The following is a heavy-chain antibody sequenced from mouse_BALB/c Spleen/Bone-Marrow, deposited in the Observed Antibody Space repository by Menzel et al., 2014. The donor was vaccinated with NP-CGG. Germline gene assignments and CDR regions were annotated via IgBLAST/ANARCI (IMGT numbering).Heavy chain of an antibody. V-gene: IGHV5-12*02. J-gene: IGHJ4*01. CDR3: ARLNYRGAMDY. CDR2: ISNGGGST. Sequence: EVMLVESGGGLVQPGGSLKLSCATSGFTFSDYYMYWVRQTPEKRLEWVAYISNGGGSTYYPDTVKGRFTISRDNAKNTLYLQMSRLKSEDTAMYYCARLNYRGAMDYWGQGTSVTVSS. D-gene: IGHD2-14*01. CDR1: GFTFSDYY.